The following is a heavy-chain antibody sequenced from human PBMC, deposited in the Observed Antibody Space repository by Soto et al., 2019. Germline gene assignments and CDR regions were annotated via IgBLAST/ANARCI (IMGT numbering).Heavy chain of an antibody. CDR1: GGTFSNYT. CDR3: AREVAVGDHDAFDI. V-gene: IGHV1-69*08. CDR2: IIPILGIG. J-gene: IGHJ3*02. Sequence: QVQLVQSGAEVKKPGSSVKVSCKASGGTFSNYTVSWVRQAPGQGLEWMGRIIPILGIGNYAQKFQGRVTIIADRSTSTAYMELSSLRSEYTAIYFCAREVAVGDHDAFDIWGQGTTVTVAS. D-gene: IGHD2-21*01.